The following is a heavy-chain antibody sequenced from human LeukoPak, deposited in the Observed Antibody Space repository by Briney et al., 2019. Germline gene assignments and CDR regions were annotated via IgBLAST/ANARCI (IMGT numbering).Heavy chain of an antibody. Sequence: SETLSLTCTVSGGSISSHYWSWIRQPPGKGLEWIGYIYYSGSTNYNPSLKSRVTISVDTSKNQFSLKLSSVTAADTAVYYCARGRGAPPDAFDIWGQGTMVTVSS. CDR3: ARGRGAPPDAFDI. D-gene: IGHD3-10*01. CDR1: GGSISSHY. J-gene: IGHJ3*02. V-gene: IGHV4-59*11. CDR2: IYYSGST.